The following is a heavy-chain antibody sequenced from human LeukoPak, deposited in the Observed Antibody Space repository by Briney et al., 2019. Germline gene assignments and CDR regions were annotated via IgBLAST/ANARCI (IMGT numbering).Heavy chain of an antibody. CDR1: GGSIFSGDYY. Sequence: SETLSLTCTVSGGSIFSGDYYWDWIRQPPGKGLEWIGYIYYNGITYYNPSLESRVTISVDTSKNQFSLKLSSVTAADAAVYYCARGDYNDGAGYLDHWGQGTLVPVSS. V-gene: IGHV4-30-4*01. CDR2: IYYNGIT. D-gene: IGHD3-22*01. CDR3: ARGDYNDGAGYLDH. J-gene: IGHJ5*02.